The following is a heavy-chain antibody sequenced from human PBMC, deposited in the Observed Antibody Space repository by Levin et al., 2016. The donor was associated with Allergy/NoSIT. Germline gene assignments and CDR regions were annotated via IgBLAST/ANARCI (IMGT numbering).Heavy chain of an antibody. D-gene: IGHD6-13*01. CDR2: IYYSGST. CDR3: ARRPSAADGTFDY. V-gene: IGHV4-59*08. J-gene: IGHJ4*02. Sequence: WIRQPPGKGLEWIGYIYYSGSTNYNPSLKSRVTISVDTSKNQFSLKLSSVTAADTAVYYCARRPSAADGTFDYWGQGTLVTVSS.